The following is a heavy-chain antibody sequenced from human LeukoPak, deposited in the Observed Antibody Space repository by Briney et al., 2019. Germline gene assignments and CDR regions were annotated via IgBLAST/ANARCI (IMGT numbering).Heavy chain of an antibody. CDR2: MNPNSGNT. CDR3: ARGVAPDY. V-gene: IGHV1-8*02. J-gene: IGHJ4*02. CDR1: GYTFTGYY. D-gene: IGHD5-12*01. Sequence: ASVKVSCKASGYTFTGYYMHWVRQAPGQGLEWMGWMNPNSGNTGYEQKFQGRFTMTRDTSISTAYMELSSLTSEDTAVYYCARGVAPDYWGQGILVTVSS.